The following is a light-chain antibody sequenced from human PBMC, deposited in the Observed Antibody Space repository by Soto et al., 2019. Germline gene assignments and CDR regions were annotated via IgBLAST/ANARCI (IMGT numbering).Light chain of an antibody. CDR2: GAS. V-gene: IGKV3-15*01. Sequence: VLTQSPGTLSLSPGESATLSCRGSQSVSSSYLAWYQQKPCQAPRLLIYGASTRATGIPARFSGSGSGTEFTLPISSLQSEDFAVYFCQQYKNWPPITRGQGTRLEIK. CDR1: QSVSSSY. J-gene: IGKJ5*01. CDR3: QQYKNWPPIT.